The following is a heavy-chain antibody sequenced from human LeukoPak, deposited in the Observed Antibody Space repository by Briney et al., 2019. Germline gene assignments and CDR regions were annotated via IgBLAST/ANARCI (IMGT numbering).Heavy chain of an antibody. CDR2: ISYDERNE. CDR3: AREGTSGWYDN. CDR1: GFTFSSYW. D-gene: IGHD6-19*01. V-gene: IGHV3-30*03. Sequence: GGSLRLSCAASGFTFSSYWMSWVRQAPGKGLEWVAVISYDERNEFYADPVKGRFTISRDNSKRTLYLQMNSLRAEDSAVYYCAREGTSGWYDNWGQGTLVTVAS. J-gene: IGHJ5*02.